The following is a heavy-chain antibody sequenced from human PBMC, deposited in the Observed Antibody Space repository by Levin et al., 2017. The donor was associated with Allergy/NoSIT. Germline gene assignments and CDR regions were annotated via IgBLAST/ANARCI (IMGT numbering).Heavy chain of an antibody. Sequence: GESLKISCAASGFTFSSYWMSWVRQAPGKGLEWVANIKQDGSEKYYVDSVKGRFTISRDNAKNSLYLQMNSLRAEDTAVYYCARVVAALGWFDPWGQGTLVTVSS. D-gene: IGHD2-15*01. J-gene: IGHJ5*02. CDR2: IKQDGSEK. CDR3: ARVVAALGWFDP. V-gene: IGHV3-7*04. CDR1: GFTFSSYW.